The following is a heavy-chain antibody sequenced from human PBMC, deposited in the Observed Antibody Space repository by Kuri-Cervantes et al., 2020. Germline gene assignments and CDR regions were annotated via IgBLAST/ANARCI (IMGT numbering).Heavy chain of an antibody. CDR3: TTDQITYYDFTRDFDD. D-gene: IGHD3-3*01. CDR2: ISSSNSYI. CDR1: GFTFSTYS. V-gene: IGHV3-21*03. J-gene: IGHJ4*02. Sequence: GESLKTSCAASGFTFSTYSINWVREAPGKRLEWDSSISSSNSYIYYADSVKRRSTIHRDNANNSLYLQMNSLRAEDTAVYYCTTDQITYYDFTRDFDDWGQGTLVTVSS.